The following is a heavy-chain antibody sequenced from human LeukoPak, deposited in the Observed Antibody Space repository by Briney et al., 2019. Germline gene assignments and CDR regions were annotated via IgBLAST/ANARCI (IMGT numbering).Heavy chain of an antibody. V-gene: IGHV3-15*01. J-gene: IGHJ4*02. Sequence: GGSLRLSYAPSGFTFSNAWMSWVSQAPGKGLEWVGRIKRKTDGGTTDYAAPVKGRFTISRDDSKNTLYLQMNSLKTEDTAVYYCRYFDYWGQGTLVTVSS. CDR3: RYFDY. CDR2: IKRKTDGGTT. CDR1: GFTFSNAW.